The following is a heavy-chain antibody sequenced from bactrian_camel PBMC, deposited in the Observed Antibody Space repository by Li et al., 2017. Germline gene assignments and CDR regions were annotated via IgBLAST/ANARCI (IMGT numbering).Heavy chain of an antibody. J-gene: IGHJ4*01. CDR1: GFTFSNYY. V-gene: IGHV3-2*01. D-gene: IGHD5*01. Sequence: HVQLVESGGDLVQPGGSLRLSCAASGFTFSNYYMSWVRQAPGKGLEWVASIDSDGSNSVYTDSVKGRFVISRDNAKNLMYLHLNSPEFGDTALYYCGRGFQSLSTTREDVSRGQGTQVTVS. CDR2: IDSDGSNS.